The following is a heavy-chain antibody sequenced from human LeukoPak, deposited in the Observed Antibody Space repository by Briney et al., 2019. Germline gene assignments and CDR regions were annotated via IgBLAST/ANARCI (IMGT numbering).Heavy chain of an antibody. CDR1: GFTFRSYA. CDR3: AKDLGLYSSGWYGYFDY. CDR2: ISGSGGST. D-gene: IGHD6-19*01. V-gene: IGHV3-23*01. J-gene: IGHJ4*02. Sequence: PGGSLRLSCAASGFTFRSYAMSWVRQAPGEGLVWVSAISGSGGSTYYADSVKGRFTISRDNSKNTLYLQMNSLRAEDTAVYYCAKDLGLYSSGWYGYFDYWGQGTLVTVSS.